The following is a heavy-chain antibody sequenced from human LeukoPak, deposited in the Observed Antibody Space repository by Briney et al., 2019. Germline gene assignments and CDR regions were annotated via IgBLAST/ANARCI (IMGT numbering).Heavy chain of an antibody. CDR3: ARVLYSSGWFQPYYFDY. Sequence: ASVKVSCKASSYTFTNYGISWVRQAPGQGLEWMGWISGFNGNTNYAQKFQGRVTMTRDTSTSTVYMDLSSLRSDDTAVYYCARVLYSSGWFQPYYFDYWGQGTLVTVSS. V-gene: IGHV1-18*01. CDR1: SYTFTNYG. D-gene: IGHD6-19*01. CDR2: ISGFNGNT. J-gene: IGHJ4*02.